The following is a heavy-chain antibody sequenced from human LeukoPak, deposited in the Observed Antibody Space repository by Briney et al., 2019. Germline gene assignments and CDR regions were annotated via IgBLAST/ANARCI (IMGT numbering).Heavy chain of an antibody. CDR1: GFLFSSYA. CDR3: AKASWCQHGSRSPLPIDN. Sequence: GRSLRLSCAASGFLFSSYAMHWVRQAPGKGLEWVAVISYDGNKQYYGDSVKGRFTISRDNSKNTLYLQMNRLRHEDTAVYYCAKASWCQHGSRSPLPIDNCGQGTLVTVSS. J-gene: IGHJ4*02. V-gene: IGHV3-30*18. D-gene: IGHD3-10*01. CDR2: ISYDGNKQ.